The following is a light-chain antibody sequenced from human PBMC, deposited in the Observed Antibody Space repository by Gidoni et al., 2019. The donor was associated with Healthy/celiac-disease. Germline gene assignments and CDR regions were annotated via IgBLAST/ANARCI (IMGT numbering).Light chain of an antibody. J-gene: IGKJ1*01. CDR2: GAS. CDR3: QQYNNWPGWT. CDR1: QSVSSN. Sequence: EIVMTQSQATLSVSPGERATLSCRASQSVSSNLAWYQQKPGQAPRLLIYGASTRATGIPARFSGSGYGTEFTLTISSLQSEDFAVYYCQQYNNWPGWTFGQGTKVEIK. V-gene: IGKV3-15*01.